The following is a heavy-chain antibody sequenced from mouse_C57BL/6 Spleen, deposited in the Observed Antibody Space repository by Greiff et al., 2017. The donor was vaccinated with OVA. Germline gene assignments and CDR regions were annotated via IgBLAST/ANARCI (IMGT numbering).Heavy chain of an antibody. CDR2: IDPSDSET. Sequence: QVQLLQSGAELVRPGSSVKLSCKASGYTFTSYWMHWVKQRPIQGLEWIGNIDPSDSETHYNQKFKDKATLTVDKSSSTAYMQLSSLTSEDSAVYYCARDYYGSSPFAYWGQGTLVTVSA. J-gene: IGHJ3*01. CDR1: GYTFTSYW. D-gene: IGHD1-1*01. CDR3: ARDYYGSSPFAY. V-gene: IGHV1-52*01.